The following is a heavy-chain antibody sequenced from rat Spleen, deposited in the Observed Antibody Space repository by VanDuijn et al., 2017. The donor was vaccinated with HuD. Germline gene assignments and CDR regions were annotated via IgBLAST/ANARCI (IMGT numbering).Heavy chain of an antibody. D-gene: IGHD1-7*01. CDR2: INSEGGGT. J-gene: IGHJ2*01. CDR3: ATENGG. Sequence: EVQLVESGGGSVQPGRSMKLSCVASGFTFSNYGMAWVRQAPKKGLEWVTYINSEGGGTYYRDSVKGRFTISRDDAKNTLYLQMDSLRSEDTATYYCATENGGWGQGVMVTVSS. CDR1: GFTFSNYG. V-gene: IGHV5-27*01.